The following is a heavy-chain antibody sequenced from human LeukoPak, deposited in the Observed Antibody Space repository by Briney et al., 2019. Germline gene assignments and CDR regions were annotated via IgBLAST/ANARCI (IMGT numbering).Heavy chain of an antibody. CDR2: INPNSGGT. J-gene: IGHJ4*02. D-gene: IGHD3-16*02. V-gene: IGHV1-2*02. CDR3: ATATITFGGVIVPSHPFDY. Sequence: ASVKVSCKASGYTFTGYYMHWVRQAPGQGLEWMGWINPNSGGTNYAQKFQGRVTMTRDTSISTAYMELSSLRSEDTAVYYCATATITFGGVIVPSHPFDYWGQGTLVTVSS. CDR1: GYTFTGYY.